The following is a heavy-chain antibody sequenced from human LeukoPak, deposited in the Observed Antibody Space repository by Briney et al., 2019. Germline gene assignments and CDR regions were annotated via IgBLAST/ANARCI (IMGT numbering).Heavy chain of an antibody. V-gene: IGHV4-38-2*02. CDR1: GYSISSGYY. D-gene: IGHD2-2*01. CDR3: ARGHCSSTSCYWFIAGPSWGNWFDP. CDR2: IYHSGST. Sequence: SETLSLTCTVSGYSISSGYYWGWIRQPPGKGLEWIGSIYHSGSTYYNPSLKSRVTVSVDTSKNQFSLKLSSVTAADTAVYYCARGHCSSTSCYWFIAGPSWGNWFDPWGQGTLVTVSS. J-gene: IGHJ5*02.